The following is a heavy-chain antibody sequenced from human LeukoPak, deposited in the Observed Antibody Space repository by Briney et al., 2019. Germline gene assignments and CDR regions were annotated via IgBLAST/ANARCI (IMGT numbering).Heavy chain of an antibody. D-gene: IGHD3-10*01. CDR1: SGSTSGYY. V-gene: IGHV4-59*01. Sequence: SETLSLTCTVSSGSTSGYYWSWIRQPPGKGLEWIRYSYYSGSTSYSPSLKSLVTILIDTSKNQFSLKLTCVTPADTAVYYCARVRLGVGDAFDIWGQGTMVTVST. J-gene: IGHJ3*02. CDR3: ARVRLGVGDAFDI. CDR2: SYYSGST.